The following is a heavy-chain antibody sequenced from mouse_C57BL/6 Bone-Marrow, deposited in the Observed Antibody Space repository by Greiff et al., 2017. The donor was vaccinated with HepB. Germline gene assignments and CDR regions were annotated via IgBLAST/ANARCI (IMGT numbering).Heavy chain of an antibody. D-gene: IGHD1-1*01. Sequence: VQLQQSGPELVEPGASVKISCKASGYAFSSSWMNWVKQRPGKGLEWIGRIYPGDGDTNYNGKFKGKATLTADKSSSTAYMQLSSLTSEDSAVYFCAREVITTVVGYWYFDVWGTGTTVTVSS. CDR2: IYPGDGDT. CDR1: GYAFSSSW. V-gene: IGHV1-82*01. CDR3: AREVITTVVGYWYFDV. J-gene: IGHJ1*03.